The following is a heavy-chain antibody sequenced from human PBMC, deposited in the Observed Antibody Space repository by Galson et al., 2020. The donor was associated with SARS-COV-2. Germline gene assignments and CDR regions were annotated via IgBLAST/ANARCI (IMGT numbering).Heavy chain of an antibody. CDR3: ARVRGDNENWFDP. Sequence: SETLSLTCAVSDGSIISPDWWCWVRQSPGKGLEWIGQIYFSGTTYYNPSLKSRVTISVDTSKNQFSLNLISVTAADTAIYYCARVRGDNENWFDPWGQGTLVTISS. J-gene: IGHJ5*02. CDR1: DGSIISPDW. CDR2: IYFSGTT. D-gene: IGHD2-21*02. V-gene: IGHV4-4*02.